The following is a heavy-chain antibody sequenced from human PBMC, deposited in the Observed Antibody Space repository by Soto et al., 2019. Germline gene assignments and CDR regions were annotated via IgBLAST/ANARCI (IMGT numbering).Heavy chain of an antibody. D-gene: IGHD2-2*01. CDR3: AKAQGEDIVVVPAAPYY. V-gene: IGHV3-30*18. CDR1: GFTFSSFA. Sequence: GGSLRLSCAASGFTFSSFAMHWVRQAPGKGLEWVAVISYDGSNKYYADSMKGRFTISRDNSKNTLYLQMNSLRAEDTAVYYCAKAQGEDIVVVPAAPYYWGQGTLVTVS. J-gene: IGHJ4*02. CDR2: ISYDGSNK.